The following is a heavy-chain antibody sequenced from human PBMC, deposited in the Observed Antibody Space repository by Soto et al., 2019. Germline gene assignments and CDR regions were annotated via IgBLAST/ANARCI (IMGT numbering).Heavy chain of an antibody. CDR3: ARADDILTGYYIWYYYGMDV. V-gene: IGHV3-21*01. CDR2: ISSSSSYI. CDR1: GFTFSSYS. Sequence: PGGSLRLSCAASGFTFSSYSMNWVRQAPGKGLEWVSSISSSSSYIYYADSVKGRFTISRDNAKNSLYLQMNSLRAEDTAVYYCARADDILTGYYIWYYYGMDVWGQGTTVTVSS. J-gene: IGHJ6*02. D-gene: IGHD3-9*01.